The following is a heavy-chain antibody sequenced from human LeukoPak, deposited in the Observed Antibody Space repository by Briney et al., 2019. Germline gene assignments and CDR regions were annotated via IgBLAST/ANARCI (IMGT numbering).Heavy chain of an antibody. V-gene: IGHV1-2*02. CDR3: ATDPRTTVFGTFRYYYMDV. Sequence: GASVKVSCKTSGYTFTDYYIHWVRQAPGQGLEWMEWINPDSGYTNYAQKFQGRVTMTRDTSINTAYMELSRLTSDDTAVYYCATDPRTTVFGTFRYYYMDVWGEGTTVAVSS. J-gene: IGHJ6*03. CDR2: INPDSGYT. CDR1: GYTFTDYY. D-gene: IGHD3-3*01.